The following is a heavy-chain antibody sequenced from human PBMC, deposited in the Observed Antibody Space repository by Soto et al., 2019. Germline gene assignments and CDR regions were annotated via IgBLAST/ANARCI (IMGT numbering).Heavy chain of an antibody. V-gene: IGHV3-30-3*01. J-gene: IGHJ6*02. CDR1: GFTFSSYA. CDR2: ISYDGSNK. CDR3: ARERDGMDV. Sequence: LRLSCAASGFTFSSYAMHWVRQAPGKGLEWVAVISYDGSNKYYADSVKGRFTISRDNSKNTLYLQMNSLRAEDTAVYYCARERDGMDVWGQGTTVTVSS.